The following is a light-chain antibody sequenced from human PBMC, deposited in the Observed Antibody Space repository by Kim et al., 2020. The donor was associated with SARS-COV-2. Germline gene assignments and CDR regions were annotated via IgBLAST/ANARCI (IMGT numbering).Light chain of an antibody. CDR2: YNT. J-gene: IGLJ3*02. V-gene: IGLV3-21*01. CDR1: NIGSKS. Sequence: YELTQPPSMSVAPGKTARITCGGNNIGSKSVHWYQQRPGQAPMLVIYYNTDRPSGIPERFSGFNSGNTATLTISRVEAGDEAAYYCQVWDSSTDHWVFGGGTQLTVL. CDR3: QVWDSSTDHWV.